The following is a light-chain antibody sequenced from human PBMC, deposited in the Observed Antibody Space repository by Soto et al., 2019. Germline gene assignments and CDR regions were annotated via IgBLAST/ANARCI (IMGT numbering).Light chain of an antibody. J-gene: IGLJ3*02. CDR2: EVN. Sequence: QAVVTQPASVSGSPGQSITISCTGTSSDIGSYNFVSWYQQYPGKAPKVMIYEVNNRPSGVSNRFSGSKSGNTASLTISGLQAEDEADYYCSSYTISRTRVFGGGTKLTVL. CDR1: SSDIGSYNF. V-gene: IGLV2-14*01. CDR3: SSYTISRTRV.